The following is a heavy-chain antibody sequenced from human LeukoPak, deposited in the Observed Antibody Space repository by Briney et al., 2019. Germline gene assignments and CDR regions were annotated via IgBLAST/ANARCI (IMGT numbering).Heavy chain of an antibody. D-gene: IGHD6-19*01. CDR1: GFTFSSYS. CDR2: ISSSSSYI. V-gene: IGHV3-21*01. CDR3: ARVKYSSGWANYFDY. Sequence: AGSLRLSSAASGFTFSSYSMNWVRQAPGKGLEWVSSISSSSSYIYYADSVKGRFTISRDNAKNSLYLQMNSLRAEDTAVYYCARVKYSSGWANYFDYWGQGTLVTVSS. J-gene: IGHJ4*02.